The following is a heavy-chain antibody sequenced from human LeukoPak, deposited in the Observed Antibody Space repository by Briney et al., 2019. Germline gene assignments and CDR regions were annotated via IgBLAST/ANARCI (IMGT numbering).Heavy chain of an antibody. Sequence: GGSLRLSCAASGFTFSDYYMSWIRQAPGKGLEWVSYISSSSSYTNYADSVKGRFTISRDNAKNSLYLQMNSLRAEDTAVYYCARETYGSGRDNWFDPWGQGTLVTVSS. CDR3: ARETYGSGRDNWFDP. J-gene: IGHJ5*02. V-gene: IGHV3-11*06. CDR1: GFTFSDYY. D-gene: IGHD3-10*01. CDR2: ISSSSSYT.